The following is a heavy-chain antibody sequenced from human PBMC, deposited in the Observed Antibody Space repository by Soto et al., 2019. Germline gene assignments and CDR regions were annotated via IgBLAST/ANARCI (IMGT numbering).Heavy chain of an antibody. Sequence: QITLKESGPTLVKPTQTLTLTCTFSGFSLSTSGVGVGWIRQPPGKALEWLALIYWDDDKRYSPSLKSRLTITKDTSKNRVVLTMANMDPVDTATYDGAHRSMITFGGVIVLGGYYFDYWGQGTLVTVSS. D-gene: IGHD3-16*02. CDR3: AHRSMITFGGVIVLGGYYFDY. CDR2: IYWDDDK. CDR1: GFSLSTSGVG. J-gene: IGHJ4*02. V-gene: IGHV2-5*02.